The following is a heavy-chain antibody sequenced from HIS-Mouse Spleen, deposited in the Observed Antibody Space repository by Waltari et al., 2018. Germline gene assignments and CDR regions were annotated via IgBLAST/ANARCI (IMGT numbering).Heavy chain of an antibody. Sequence: QVQLVQSGAEVKKPGSSVKVSCKASGGTFSSYASSWVRLLPGQGLGWMGGIIPIFGTANYAQKFQGRVTITADESTSTAYMELSSLRSEDTAVYYCARSYQWEEGGFDYWGQGTLVTVSS. CDR1: GGTFSSYA. J-gene: IGHJ4*02. D-gene: IGHD1-26*01. V-gene: IGHV1-69*01. CDR2: IIPIFGTA. CDR3: ARSYQWEEGGFDY.